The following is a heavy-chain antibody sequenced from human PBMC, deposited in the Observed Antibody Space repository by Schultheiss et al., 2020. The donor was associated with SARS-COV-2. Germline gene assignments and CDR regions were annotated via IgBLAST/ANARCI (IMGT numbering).Heavy chain of an antibody. V-gene: IGHV4-34*01. CDR3: ARDSRRWRFFDL. D-gene: IGHD3-3*01. CDR1: GGSFSGYY. CDR2: ISHNGST. Sequence: SETLSLTCAVYGGSFSGYYWSWIRQPPGKGLEWIGEISHNGSTNYNPSLKSRVTISVDTSKNQFSLKLSSVTAADTAVYYCARDSRRWRFFDLWGRGTLVTVSS. J-gene: IGHJ2*01.